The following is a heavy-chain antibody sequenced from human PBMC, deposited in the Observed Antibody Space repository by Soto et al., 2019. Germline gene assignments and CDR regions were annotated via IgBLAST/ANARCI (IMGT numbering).Heavy chain of an antibody. CDR3: ARGATGTTGKWVYYYYYYMDV. CDR1: GGSFIGYY. J-gene: IGHJ6*03. D-gene: IGHD1-7*01. Sequence: PSEALSLTCAVYGGSFIGYYWSWIRQPPWKGLEWFGEINHSGSTNYNPSLKSRVTISVDTSKNQFSLKLSSVTAADTAVYYCARGATGTTGKWVYYYYYYMDVWGKGTTVTVSS. V-gene: IGHV4-34*01. CDR2: INHSGST.